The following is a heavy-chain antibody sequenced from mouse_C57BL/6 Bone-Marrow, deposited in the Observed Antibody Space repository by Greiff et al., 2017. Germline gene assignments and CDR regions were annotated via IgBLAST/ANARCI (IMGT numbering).Heavy chain of an antibody. Sequence: VQLQQSGAELVRPGASVKLSCTASGFNIKDDYMHWVKQRPEQGLEWIGWIDPENGDTEYASKFQGKATITADTSSNTAYLQLSSHTSEDTAVYYCTTRTYYDSWFAYWGQGTLVTVSA. CDR3: TTRTYYDSWFAY. CDR1: GFNIKDDY. J-gene: IGHJ3*01. V-gene: IGHV14-4*01. CDR2: IDPENGDT. D-gene: IGHD2-4*01.